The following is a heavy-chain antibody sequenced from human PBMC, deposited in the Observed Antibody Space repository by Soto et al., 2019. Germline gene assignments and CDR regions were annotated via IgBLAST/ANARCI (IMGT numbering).Heavy chain of an antibody. Sequence: QGQVVESGGDLVRPGGSLRLSCAASGFTFGDHYMSWIRQAPGKGLEWVSYISGSGFTIYYGDSVKGRFTISRYNAKNSLYLQMNCLRAEDTAVYYCARNTESAAGADSYGLDVWGLGTTVTVSS. D-gene: IGHD4-17*01. CDR2: ISGSGFTI. V-gene: IGHV3-11*01. CDR1: GFTFGDHY. J-gene: IGHJ6*02. CDR3: ARNTESAAGADSYGLDV.